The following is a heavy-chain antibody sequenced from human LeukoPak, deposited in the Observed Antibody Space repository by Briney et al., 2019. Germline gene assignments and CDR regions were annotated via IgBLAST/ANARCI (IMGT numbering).Heavy chain of an antibody. V-gene: IGHV3-30*02. CDR1: GFTFSSYG. Sequence: GGSLRLSCAASGFTFSSYGMHWVRQAPGKGLEWGAFIRYDGSNKYYADSVKGRFTISRDNSKNTLYLQMNSLRAEDTAVYYCAKDPTTYYYYYMDVWGKGTTVTVSS. D-gene: IGHD1-1*01. J-gene: IGHJ6*03. CDR2: IRYDGSNK. CDR3: AKDPTTYYYYYMDV.